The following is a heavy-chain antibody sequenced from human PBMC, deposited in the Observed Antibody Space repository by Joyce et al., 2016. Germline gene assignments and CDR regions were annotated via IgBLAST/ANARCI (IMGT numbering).Heavy chain of an antibody. J-gene: IGHJ4*02. Sequence: QEQLVQSAADMKKPGSSVKVSCTTSGVTYSSCSISWVRQAPGQGLEWMGAIVPSFGATAYAHKMRGRGMSSTVGSTRTIRREQRKMEAEDTAGCNCGGKGCLDPAGIRVGQIWGQGTRGVVSS. D-gene: IGHD1-14*01. V-gene: IGHV1-69*01. CDR3: GGKGCLDPAGIRVGQI. CDR1: GVTYSSCS. CDR2: IVPSFGAT.